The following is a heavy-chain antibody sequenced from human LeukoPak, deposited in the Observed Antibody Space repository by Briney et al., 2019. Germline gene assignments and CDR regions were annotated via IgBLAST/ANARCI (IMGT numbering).Heavy chain of an antibody. Sequence: PGRSLRLSCAASGFTFSSYAMHWVRQAPGKGLEWVAVISYDGSNKYYADSVKGRFTISRDNSKNTLYLQMNSLRAEDTAVYYCAKDLAAGTYYYYYMDVWGKGTTVTISS. V-gene: IGHV3-30*04. CDR3: AKDLAAGTYYYYYMDV. CDR1: GFTFSSYA. J-gene: IGHJ6*03. CDR2: ISYDGSNK. D-gene: IGHD6-13*01.